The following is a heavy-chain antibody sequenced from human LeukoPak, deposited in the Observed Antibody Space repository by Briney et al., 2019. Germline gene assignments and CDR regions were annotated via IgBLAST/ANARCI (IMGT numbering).Heavy chain of an antibody. Sequence: SETLSLTCTVSGGSISSYYWSWIRQPPGKGLEWIGYIYYSGSTNYNPSLKSRVTISVDTSKNHFSLKLSSVTAADTAVYYCASSRSSSWSDYFDYWGQGTLVTVSS. V-gene: IGHV4-59*08. CDR1: GGSISSYY. CDR2: IYYSGST. D-gene: IGHD6-13*01. CDR3: ASSRSSSWSDYFDY. J-gene: IGHJ4*02.